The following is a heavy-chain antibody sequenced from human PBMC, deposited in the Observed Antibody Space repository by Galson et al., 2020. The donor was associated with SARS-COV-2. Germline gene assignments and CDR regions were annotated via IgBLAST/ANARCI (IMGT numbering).Heavy chain of an antibody. Sequence: SGPTLVKPTQTLTLTCTFSGFSLNTSGMCVSWIRQPPGEALEWLARIHWDDDKYYTAPLKTRLTISKDTSKNQVVLTMTDMDPVDTATYYCARSYGSGSIDYWGQGTRVTVSS. J-gene: IGHJ4*02. CDR1: GFSLNTSGMC. D-gene: IGHD3-10*01. V-gene: IGHV2-70*11. CDR3: ARSYGSGSIDY. CDR2: IHWDDDK.